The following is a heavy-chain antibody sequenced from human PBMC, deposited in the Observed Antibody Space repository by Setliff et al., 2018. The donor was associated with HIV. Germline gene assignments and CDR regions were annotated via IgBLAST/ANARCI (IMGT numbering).Heavy chain of an antibody. CDR3: ARDHELGAFDL. D-gene: IGHD1-26*01. V-gene: IGHV4-59*01. CDR2: IYYTGTT. CDR1: GMSISGYY. J-gene: IGHJ3*01. Sequence: SETLSLTCRVSGMSISGYYWSWIRQSPGKGLEWIGYIYYTGTTSYNPSLKRRVTIQVDTSNNRFSLNLRSATVADTAVYFCARDHELGAFDLWGQGTMVTVSS.